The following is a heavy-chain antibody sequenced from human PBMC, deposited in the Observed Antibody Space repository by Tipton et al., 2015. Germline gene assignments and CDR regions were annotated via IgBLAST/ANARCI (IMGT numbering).Heavy chain of an antibody. J-gene: IGHJ3*02. V-gene: IGHV4-61*01. CDR2: IYYSGATT. D-gene: IGHD2-8*01. Sequence: TLSLTCTVSGGSITNPSYYWSWIRQPPGKGLEWIGYIYYSGATTKFNPSLKSRVTISVDTSKNQFSLKLTSVTAADTAVYYCARNGASTDAFDIWGQGTMVTVSS. CDR1: GGSITNPSYY. CDR3: ARNGASTDAFDI.